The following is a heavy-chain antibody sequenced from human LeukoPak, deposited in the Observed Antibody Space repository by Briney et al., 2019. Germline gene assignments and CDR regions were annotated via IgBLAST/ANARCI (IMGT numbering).Heavy chain of an antibody. V-gene: IGHV3-21*01. CDR3: ARARGEQWLVEYFDY. D-gene: IGHD6-19*01. CDR2: ISSSGSYI. CDR1: GFTFSSYS. J-gene: IGHJ4*01. Sequence: GGSLRLSCAASGFTFSSYSMNWVRQAPGKGLEWVSSISSSGSYIYYADSVKGRFTISRDNAKNSLYLQMNSLRAEDTAVYYCARARGEQWLVEYFDYWGQGTLVTVSS.